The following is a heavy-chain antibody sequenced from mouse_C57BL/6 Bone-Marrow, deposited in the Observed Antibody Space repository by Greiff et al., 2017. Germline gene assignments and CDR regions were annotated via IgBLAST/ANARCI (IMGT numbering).Heavy chain of an antibody. D-gene: IGHD3-2*01. CDR1: GFTFSSYT. J-gene: IGHJ3*01. CDR3: ARRQVWFAY. V-gene: IGHV5-9*01. CDR2: ISGGGGNT. Sequence: EVHLVESGGGLVKPGGSLKLSCAASGFTFSSYTMSWVRQTPEKRLEWVATISGGGGNTYYPDSVKGRFTISRDNAKNTLYLQMSSLRSEDTALYYWARRQVWFAYWGQGTLVTVSA.